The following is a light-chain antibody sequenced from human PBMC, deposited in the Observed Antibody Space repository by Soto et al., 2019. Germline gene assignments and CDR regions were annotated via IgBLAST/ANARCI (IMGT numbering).Light chain of an antibody. Sequence: DIVMTQSPLSLPVTPGEPAAISCRSGQSLLHSNGYNYLDWYLQKQGQSPQLLIYLGSNRASGVPDRFSGSGSGTDFTLKISRVEAEDVWVYYCKQALQTPQPFGQWTKLEIK. J-gene: IGKJ2*01. CDR1: QSLLHSNGYNY. CDR3: KQALQTPQP. CDR2: LGS. V-gene: IGKV2-28*01.